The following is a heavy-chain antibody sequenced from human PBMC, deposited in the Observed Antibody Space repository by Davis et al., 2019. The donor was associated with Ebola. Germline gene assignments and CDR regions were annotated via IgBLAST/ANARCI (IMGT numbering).Heavy chain of an antibody. CDR1: DNTFTTYG. V-gene: IGHV1-46*03. Sequence: ASVKVSRKASDNTFTTYGISWVRQAPGQGLEWMGIINPSGGSTSYAQKFQGRVTMTRDTSTSTVYMELSSLRSEDTAVYYCARDNEQLVRSDAFDIWGQGTMVTVSS. D-gene: IGHD6-13*01. J-gene: IGHJ3*02. CDR3: ARDNEQLVRSDAFDI. CDR2: INPSGGST.